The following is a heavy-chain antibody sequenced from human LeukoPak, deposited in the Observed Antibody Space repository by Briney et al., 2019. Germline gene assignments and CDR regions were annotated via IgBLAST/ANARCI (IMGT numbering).Heavy chain of an antibody. CDR3: ARSPMVRGVIDAFDI. CDR1: GGSFSGYY. CDR2: INHSGST. D-gene: IGHD3-10*01. J-gene: IGHJ3*02. Sequence: NPSETLSLTCAVYGGSFSGYYWSWIRQPPGTGLEWIREINHSGSTNYNPSLKSRVTISVDTSKNQFSLKLSSVTAADTAVYYCARSPMVRGVIDAFDIWGQGTMVTVSS. V-gene: IGHV4-34*01.